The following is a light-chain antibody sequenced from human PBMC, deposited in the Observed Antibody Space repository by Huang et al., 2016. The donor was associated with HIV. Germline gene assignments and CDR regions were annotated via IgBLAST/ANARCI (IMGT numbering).Light chain of an antibody. J-gene: IGKJ1*01. CDR2: LGS. V-gene: IGKV2-28*01. CDR3: MQSLQTPPT. Sequence: DIVMSQSPLSLTVTPGEPASISCKSNESLLYTNGFRYLNWYLQKPGLSPHLLIYLGSNRASGVPDRFSGSGTGIEFTLTISRVEADDVGVYYCMQSLQTPPTFGQGTNVEI. CDR1: ESLLYTNGFRY.